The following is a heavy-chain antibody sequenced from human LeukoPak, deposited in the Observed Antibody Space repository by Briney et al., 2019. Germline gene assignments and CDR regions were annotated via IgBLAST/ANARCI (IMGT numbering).Heavy chain of an antibody. CDR1: GGTFSSYA. V-gene: IGHV1-69*04. J-gene: IGHJ4*02. CDR3: ARDLNTAMVTRPTLGY. Sequence: SVKVSCKASGGTFSSYAISWVRQAPGQGLEWMGRIIPILGIANYAQKFQGRVTITADKSTSTAYMELSSRRSEDTAVYYCARDLNTAMVTRPTLGYWGQGTLVTVSS. CDR2: IIPILGIA. D-gene: IGHD5-18*01.